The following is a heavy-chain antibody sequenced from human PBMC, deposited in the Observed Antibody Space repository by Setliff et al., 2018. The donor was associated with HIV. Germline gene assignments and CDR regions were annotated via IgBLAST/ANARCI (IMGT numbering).Heavy chain of an antibody. Sequence: SETLSLTCTVSGGSISRRDYCWGWIRQPPGKGLEWIGSVYYTWNTYYNPSLKSRVTVSVDTSRNQFSLKLTSVTAADTAIYYCARARGLLPYYYLDVWGKGTTVTVSS. D-gene: IGHD3-10*01. CDR3: ARARGLLPYYYLDV. CDR2: VYYTWNT. CDR1: GGSISRRDYC. J-gene: IGHJ6*03. V-gene: IGHV4-39*07.